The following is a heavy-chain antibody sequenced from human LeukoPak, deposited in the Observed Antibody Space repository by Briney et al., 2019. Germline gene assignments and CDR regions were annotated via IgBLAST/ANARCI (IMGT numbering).Heavy chain of an antibody. CDR2: IRYDGSNK. CDR1: GFTFSSYG. CDR3: ARDRGHVEMATITDY. Sequence: PGGSLRLSCAASGFTFSSYGMHWVRQAPGKGLEWVAFIRYDGSNKYYADSVKGRFTISRDNSKNTLYLQMNSLRAEDTAVYYCARDRGHVEMATITDYWGQGTLVTVSS. V-gene: IGHV3-30*02. D-gene: IGHD5-24*01. J-gene: IGHJ4*02.